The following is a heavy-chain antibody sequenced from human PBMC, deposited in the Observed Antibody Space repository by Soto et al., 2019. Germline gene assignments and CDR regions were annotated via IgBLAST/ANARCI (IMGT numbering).Heavy chain of an antibody. V-gene: IGHV3-23*01. J-gene: IGHJ4*02. CDR2: IRDGGGDT. D-gene: IGHD3-22*01. Sequence: PGGSLRLSCAASGFTISSSAMNWVRQAPGKGLEWVSMIRDGGGDTYYAESVTGRFTISRDSSKNTLYLQMNSLRAEDTALYYCAKDRDDNSGYPILHYCGLGTLVTVSS. CDR3: AKDRDDNSGYPILHY. CDR1: GFTISSSA.